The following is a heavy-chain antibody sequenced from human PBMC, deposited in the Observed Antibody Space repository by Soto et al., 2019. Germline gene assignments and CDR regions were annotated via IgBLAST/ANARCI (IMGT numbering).Heavy chain of an antibody. CDR3: ARDRLEGLLSHHYYYYGMDV. D-gene: IGHD3-3*01. V-gene: IGHV4-4*07. J-gene: IGHJ6*02. Sequence: WETLSLTCTVSGGSISSYYWSWIRQPAGTGLEWIGRIYTSGSTNYNPSLKSRVTMSVDTSKNQFSLKLSSVTAADTAVYYCARDRLEGLLSHHYYYYGMDVWGQGTTVTVSS. CDR1: GGSISSYY. CDR2: IYTSGST.